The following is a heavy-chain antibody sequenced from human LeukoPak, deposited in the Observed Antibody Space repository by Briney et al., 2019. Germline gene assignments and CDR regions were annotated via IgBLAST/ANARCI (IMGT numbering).Heavy chain of an antibody. J-gene: IGHJ4*02. V-gene: IGHV4-31*03. CDR1: GGSISSGGYY. Sequence: SETLSLTCTVSGGSISSGGYYWSWIRQHPGEGLEWIGYIYYSGSTYYNPSLKSRVTISVDTSKNQFSLKLSSVTAADTAVYYCARDHPGDGGDRASYLYFDYWGQGTLVTVSS. CDR2: IYYSGST. D-gene: IGHD2-21*02. CDR3: ARDHPGDGGDRASYLYFDY.